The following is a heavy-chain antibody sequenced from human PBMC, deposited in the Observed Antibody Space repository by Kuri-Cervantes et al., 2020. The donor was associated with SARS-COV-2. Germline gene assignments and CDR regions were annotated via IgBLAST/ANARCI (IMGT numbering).Heavy chain of an antibody. J-gene: IGHJ6*03. CDR3: ARARIAADGGYYYMDV. Sequence: GSLRLSCTVSGGSISSYYWSWIRQPPGKGLEWIGCIYSSGSTNYNPSLKSRVTISVDTSKNQFSLKLSSVTAADTAVYYCARARIAADGGYYYMDVWGKGTTVTVSS. CDR1: GGSISSYY. D-gene: IGHD6-25*01. CDR2: IYSSGST. V-gene: IGHV4-59*12.